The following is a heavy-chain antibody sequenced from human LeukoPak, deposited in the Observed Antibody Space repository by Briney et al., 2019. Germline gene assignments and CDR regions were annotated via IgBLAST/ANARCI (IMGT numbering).Heavy chain of an antibody. CDR2: IFTSGIT. CDR1: GGSISSYY. J-gene: IGHJ6*03. Sequence: PSETLSLTCTVSGGSISSYYWSWIRQPAGKGLEWIGRIFTSGITHYNPSLKSRVTMSVDTSKNQFSLRLSSVTAADTAVYLCARVFDKDVWGKGTTVTVSS. D-gene: IGHD2-21*01. V-gene: IGHV4-4*07. CDR3: ARVFDKDV.